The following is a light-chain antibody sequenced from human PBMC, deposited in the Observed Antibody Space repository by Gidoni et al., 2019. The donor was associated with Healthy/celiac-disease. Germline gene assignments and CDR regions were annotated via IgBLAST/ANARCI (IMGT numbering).Light chain of an antibody. CDR1: QDISHY. V-gene: IGKV1-33*01. Sequence: DIQMTQSPSSLSAYVGDRVTITCQASQDISHYLNWYQQKPGKAPKLLIYDASNLETGVPSRFSGSGSWTDFTFTISSLQPEDIATYYCQQYDNLPRGLTFGGGTKVEIK. J-gene: IGKJ4*01. CDR3: QQYDNLPRGLT. CDR2: DAS.